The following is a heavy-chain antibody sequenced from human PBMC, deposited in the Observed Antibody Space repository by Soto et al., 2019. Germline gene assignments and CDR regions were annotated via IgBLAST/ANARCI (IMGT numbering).Heavy chain of an antibody. CDR1: GFTFSSYA. V-gene: IGHV3-23*01. Sequence: GGSLRLSCAASGFTFSSYAMSWVRQAPGKGLEWVSAISGSGGSTYYADSVKGRFTISRDNSKNTLYLQMNSLRAEDTAVYYCAKDLGSGSWYVQVYMDVWGKGTTVTVSS. CDR3: AKDLGSGSWYVQVYMDV. CDR2: ISGSGGST. J-gene: IGHJ6*03. D-gene: IGHD6-13*01.